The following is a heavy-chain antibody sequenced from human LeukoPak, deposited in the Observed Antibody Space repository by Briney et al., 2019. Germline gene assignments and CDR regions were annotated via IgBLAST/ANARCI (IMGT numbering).Heavy chain of an antibody. CDR2: ISGSADTT. J-gene: IGHJ4*02. V-gene: IGHV3-23*01. D-gene: IGHD6-6*01. CDR3: ARVAYSSSSSTFDY. CDR1: GFSFRSYA. Sequence: GGSLRLSSAVSGFSFRSYAISWVRQAPGKGLDWVSSISGSADTTYYADSVKGRFTITIDSSKNTMYLQMNSLRAEDTAIYYCARVAYSSSSSTFDYWGQGTLVTVSS.